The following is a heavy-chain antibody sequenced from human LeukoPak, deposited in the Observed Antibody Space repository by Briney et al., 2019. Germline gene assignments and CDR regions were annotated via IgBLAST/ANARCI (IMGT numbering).Heavy chain of an antibody. CDR1: GGSVSGYY. CDR3: ARGANHGDSGLDVFDI. V-gene: IGHV4-59*02. J-gene: IGHJ6*04. CDR2: TYSSGST. D-gene: IGHD4-17*01. Sequence: SHTLSPTCTVSGGSVSGYYCSWIRHPPGEGLEWIGYTYSSGSTTYNPSLKSRVTISLDTSKNQFSLKLTSVTAADTAVYHCARGANHGDSGLDVFDIWGKGTTVTVSS.